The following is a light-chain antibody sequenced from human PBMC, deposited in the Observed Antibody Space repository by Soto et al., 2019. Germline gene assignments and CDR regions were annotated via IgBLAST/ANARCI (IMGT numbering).Light chain of an antibody. V-gene: IGLV2-14*01. J-gene: IGLJ1*01. CDR1: SSDVGGYNY. CDR2: EVT. Sequence: ALTQPASVSGSPGQSITISCTGTSSDVGGYNYVSWYQHHPGKAPKLIIYEVTNRPSGVSNPFSGSKSGNTASVTISGLRIDDEADYYCRSYTTSNTREIVFGTGTKVTVL. CDR3: RSYTTSNTREIV.